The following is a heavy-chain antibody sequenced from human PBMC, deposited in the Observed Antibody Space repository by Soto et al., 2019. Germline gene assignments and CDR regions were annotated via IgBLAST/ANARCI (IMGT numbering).Heavy chain of an antibody. CDR2: IKQDGSEK. CDR1: GFTFSSYW. CDR3: ARASSIAAPFDP. V-gene: IGHV3-7*03. J-gene: IGHJ5*02. D-gene: IGHD6-6*01. Sequence: PGESLKISCAASGFTFSSYWMSWVRQAPGKGLEWVANIKQDGSEKYYVDSVKGRFTISRDNAKNSLYLQMNSLRAEDTAVYYCARASSIAAPFDPWGQGTLVTVSS.